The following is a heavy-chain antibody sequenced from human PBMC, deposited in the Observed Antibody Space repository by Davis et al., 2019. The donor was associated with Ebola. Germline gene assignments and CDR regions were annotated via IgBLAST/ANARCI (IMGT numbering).Heavy chain of an antibody. J-gene: IGHJ3*02. CDR3: ARLPWIQLWGGAFDI. Sequence: GGSLRLSCAASGFTFTNFWMSWVRQAPGKGLEWVANVDQDGHEKNYVDSVKGRFTISRDNAKNSLYLQMNSLRAEDTGVYYCARLPWIQLWGGAFDIWGQGTMVTVSS. V-gene: IGHV3-7*03. CDR2: VDQDGHEK. D-gene: IGHD5-18*01. CDR1: GFTFTNFW.